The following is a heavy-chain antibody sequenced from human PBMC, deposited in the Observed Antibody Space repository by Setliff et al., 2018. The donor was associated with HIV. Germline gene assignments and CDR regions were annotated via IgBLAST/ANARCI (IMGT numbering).Heavy chain of an antibody. CDR2: INHSGST. J-gene: IGHJ4*02. CDR3: ARKVGGDFDY. V-gene: IGHV4-34*01. D-gene: IGHD2-2*01. Sequence: LSLTCVVYGGSFTNYYWSWIRQPPGKGLECIGEINHSGSTNYNPSLKSRVTISVDTSKNQFSLKLSSVTAADTAVYFCARKVGGDFDYWGQGTLVTVSS. CDR1: GGSFTNYY.